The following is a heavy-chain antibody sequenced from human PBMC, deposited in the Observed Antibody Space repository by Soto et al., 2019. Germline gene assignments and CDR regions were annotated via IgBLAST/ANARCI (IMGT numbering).Heavy chain of an antibody. D-gene: IGHD3-10*02. CDR2: IIPILGIA. V-gene: IGHV1-69*02. Sequence: SVKVSCKASGGTFSSYTISWVRQAPGQGLEWMGRIIPILGIANYAQKFQGRVTITADKSTSTAYMELSSLRSEDTAVYYCASTKNNVPFDYWGKGPLVPVSS. CDR1: GGTFSSYT. CDR3: ASTKNNVPFDY. J-gene: IGHJ4*02.